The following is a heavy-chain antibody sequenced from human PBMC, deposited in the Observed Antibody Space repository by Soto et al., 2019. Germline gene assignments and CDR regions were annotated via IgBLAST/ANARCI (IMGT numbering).Heavy chain of an antibody. D-gene: IGHD6-13*01. Sequence: GGSLRLSCAASGFTFSSYWMSWVRQAPGKGLEWVANIKQDGSEKYYVDSVKGRFTISRDNAKNSLYLQMNSLRAEDTAVYYCARDRLKNSNPVDYWGQGTLVTVSS. CDR1: GFTFSSYW. CDR2: IKQDGSEK. V-gene: IGHV3-7*03. CDR3: ARDRLKNSNPVDY. J-gene: IGHJ4*02.